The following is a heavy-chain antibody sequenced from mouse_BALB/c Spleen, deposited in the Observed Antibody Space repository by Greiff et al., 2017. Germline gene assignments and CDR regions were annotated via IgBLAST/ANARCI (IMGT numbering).Heavy chain of an antibody. V-gene: IGHV8-8*01. J-gene: IGHJ4*01. CDR2: IWWDDDK. Sequence: QVTLKVSGPGILQPSQTLSLTCSFSGFSLSTSGMGVGWIRQPSGKGLEWLAHIWWDDDKRYNPALKSRLTISKDTSSNPVFLKIASVDTADTATYYCARTYDYGPYYYAMDYWGQGTSVTVSS. CDR3: ARTYDYGPYYYAMDY. CDR1: GFSLSTSGMG. D-gene: IGHD2-4*01.